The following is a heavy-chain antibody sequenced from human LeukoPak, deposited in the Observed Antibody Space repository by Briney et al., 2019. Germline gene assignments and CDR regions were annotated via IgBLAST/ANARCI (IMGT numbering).Heavy chain of an antibody. J-gene: IGHJ4*02. CDR3: ARNELLWFGEL. V-gene: IGHV4-59*08. D-gene: IGHD3-10*01. Sequence: PSETLSLTCTVSGGSISSYYWSWIRQPPGKGLEWIGYIYYSGSTNYNPSLKSRVTISVDTSKNQFSLKLSSVTAADTAVYYCARNELLWFGELWGQGTLVTVSS. CDR2: IYYSGST. CDR1: GGSISSYY.